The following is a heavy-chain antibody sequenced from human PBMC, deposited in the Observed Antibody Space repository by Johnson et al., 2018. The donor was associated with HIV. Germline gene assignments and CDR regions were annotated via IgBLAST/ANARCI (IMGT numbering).Heavy chain of an antibody. CDR2: ISWNSGSI. CDR1: GFTFDDYA. CDR3: ARGFSSGYNDAFDI. D-gene: IGHD3-22*01. V-gene: IGHV3-9*01. J-gene: IGHJ3*02. Sequence: VQLVESGGGLVQPGGSLRLSCAASGFTFDDYAMHWVRQAPGKGLEWVSGISWNSGSIGYADSVKGRFTISRDNAKNSQYLQMNSLRAEDTALYYCARGFSSGYNDAFDIWGQATMVTVS.